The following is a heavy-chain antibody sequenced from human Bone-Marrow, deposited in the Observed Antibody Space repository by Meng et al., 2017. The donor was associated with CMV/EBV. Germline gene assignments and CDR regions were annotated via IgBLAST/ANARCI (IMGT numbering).Heavy chain of an antibody. Sequence: GESLKISCAASGFTFSSYAMHWVRQAPGKGLEWVAVISYDVINKYYADSVKGRFTISRDNSKNTLYLQMNSLRAEDTAVYYCAREPEYYDFWSGFSQPTYGMDVWGQGTTVTVSS. V-gene: IGHV3-30-3*01. CDR3: AREPEYYDFWSGFSQPTYGMDV. CDR2: ISYDVINK. D-gene: IGHD3-3*01. J-gene: IGHJ6*02. CDR1: GFTFSSYA.